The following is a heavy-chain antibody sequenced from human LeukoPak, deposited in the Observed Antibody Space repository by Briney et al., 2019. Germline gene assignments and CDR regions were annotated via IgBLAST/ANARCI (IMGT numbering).Heavy chain of an antibody. V-gene: IGHV1-2*02. Sequence: ASVKVSCKASGYSFTGYYIHWVRPAPGQGREWMGSINPNSGGTNYGQTFQGRVTVNRDTSISTAYIELSGLRSDDTAVYYCARGDSLIAAHWYFDLWGRGTLVTVSS. CDR1: GYSFTGYY. J-gene: IGHJ2*01. CDR2: INPNSGGT. CDR3: ARGDSLIAAHWYFDL. D-gene: IGHD6-13*01.